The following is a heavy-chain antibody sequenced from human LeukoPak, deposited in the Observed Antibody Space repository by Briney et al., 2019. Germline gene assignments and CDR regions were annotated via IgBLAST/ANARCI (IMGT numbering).Heavy chain of an antibody. J-gene: IGHJ4*02. CDR3: ASGSSMGFGELAFDY. CDR2: IKQDGSEK. V-gene: IGHV3-7*01. Sequence: GSLSLSCAASGFTFSSYWMSWVRQAPGKGLEWVANIKQDGSEKYYVDSVKGRFTISRDNAKNSLYLQMNSLRAEDTAVYYCASGSSMGFGELAFDYWGQGTLVTVSS. CDR1: GFTFSSYW. D-gene: IGHD3-10*01.